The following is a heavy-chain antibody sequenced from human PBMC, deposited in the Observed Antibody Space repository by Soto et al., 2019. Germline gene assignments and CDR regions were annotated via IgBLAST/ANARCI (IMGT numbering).Heavy chain of an antibody. CDR2: LSRGDER. CDR3: ATQTISYTWGV. CDR1: GAPITTTKW. V-gene: IGHV4-4*02. Sequence: QVQLHESGPGLVKPSETLSLTCTVSGAPITTTKWWAWVRLPPGKGLEWIGELSRGDERSSNPSLEGRFTMSLDKSNNHFSLKLTSVTAADTAIYYCATQTISYTWGVWGRGTSVTVSS. J-gene: IGHJ6*02. D-gene: IGHD3-16*01.